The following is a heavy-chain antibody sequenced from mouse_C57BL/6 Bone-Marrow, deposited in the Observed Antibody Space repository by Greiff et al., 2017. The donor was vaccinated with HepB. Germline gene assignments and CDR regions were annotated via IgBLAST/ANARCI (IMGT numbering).Heavy chain of an antibody. CDR1: GFTFSDYY. CDR2: INYDGSST. V-gene: IGHV5-16*01. J-gene: IGHJ4*01. Sequence: EVHLVESEGGLVQPGSSMKLSCTASGFTFSDYYMAWVRQVPEKGLDWVANINYDGSSTYYLDSLKSRFIISRDNAKNILYLQMSRLKSEDTATYYCAREDYGSTMDYWGQGTSVTVSS. D-gene: IGHD1-1*01. CDR3: AREDYGSTMDY.